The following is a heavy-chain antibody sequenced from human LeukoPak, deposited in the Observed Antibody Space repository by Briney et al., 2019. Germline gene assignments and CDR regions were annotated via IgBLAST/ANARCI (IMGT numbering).Heavy chain of an antibody. CDR1: GFIFSSYW. Sequence: GGSLRLSCTASGFIFSSYWMHWVRQPPGKGLEWVSRMNSDGSSTNCADSVKGRLTISRDNAKNTLYLQMNGLRVEDTAVYYCVRDLVYGTGDQRFDYWGQGTLVTVSS. D-gene: IGHD7-27*01. J-gene: IGHJ4*02. CDR2: MNSDGSST. CDR3: VRDLVYGTGDQRFDY. V-gene: IGHV3-74*01.